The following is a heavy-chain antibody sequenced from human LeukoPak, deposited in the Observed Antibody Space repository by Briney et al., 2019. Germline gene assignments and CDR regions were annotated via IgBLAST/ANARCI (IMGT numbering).Heavy chain of an antibody. V-gene: IGHV4-34*01. Sequence: SETLSLTCAVYGGSFSGYYCSWIRQPPGKGLEWIGEINHSGSTNYNPSLKSRVTISVDTSKNQFSLKLSSVTAADTAVYYCARGYPPWGGKMDYSGQGTLVTVSS. CDR1: GGSFSGYY. CDR2: INHSGST. CDR3: ARGYPPWGGKMDY. J-gene: IGHJ4*02. D-gene: IGHD4-23*01.